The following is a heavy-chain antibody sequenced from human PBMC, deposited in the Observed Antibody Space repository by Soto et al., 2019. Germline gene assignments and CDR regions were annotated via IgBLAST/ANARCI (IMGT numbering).Heavy chain of an antibody. CDR2: ISAYNGNT. CDR3: AITGYYYGSGSYYNVPDY. Sequence: QVQLVQSGAEVKKPGASVKVSCKASGYTFTSYGISWVRQAPGQGLECMGWISAYNGNTNYAQKLQGRVTMTTDTSTSTAHMELRSLRSDDTAVYYCAITGYYYGSGSYYNVPDYWGQGTLVTVSS. J-gene: IGHJ4*02. D-gene: IGHD3-10*01. V-gene: IGHV1-18*01. CDR1: GYTFTSYG.